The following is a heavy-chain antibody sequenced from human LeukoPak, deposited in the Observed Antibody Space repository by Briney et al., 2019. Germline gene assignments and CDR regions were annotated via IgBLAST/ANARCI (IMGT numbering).Heavy chain of an antibody. Sequence: PSETLSLTCTVSGGSISNYYWSWIRQPPGKGLEWIGYIYYSGSTNYNPSLKSRVTISVDTSKNQFSLKLSSVTAADTAVYYCARRPVPIDLEWLFPSGWDDAFDIWGQGTMVTVSS. D-gene: IGHD3-3*01. CDR1: GGSISNYY. CDR3: ARRPVPIDLEWLFPSGWDDAFDI. CDR2: IYYSGST. J-gene: IGHJ3*02. V-gene: IGHV4-59*12.